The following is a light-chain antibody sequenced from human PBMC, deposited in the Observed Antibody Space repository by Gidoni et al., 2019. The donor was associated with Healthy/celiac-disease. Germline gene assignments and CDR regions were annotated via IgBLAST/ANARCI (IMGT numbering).Light chain of an antibody. CDR3: QPYGSSPRT. Sequence: EIVLTQCPGPLSLSPGERATLSCTASQSVSSSYLAWYHQKPGQAPRLLIHCASSRATGIPDRFCGSRSGTDFSLTISSLQPEDFSAYYWQPYGSSPRTFGQGTKVEIK. J-gene: IGKJ1*01. CDR1: QSVSSSY. CDR2: CAS. V-gene: IGKV3-20*01.